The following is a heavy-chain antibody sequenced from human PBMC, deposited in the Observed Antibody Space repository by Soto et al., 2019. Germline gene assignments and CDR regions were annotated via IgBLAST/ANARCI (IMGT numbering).Heavy chain of an antibody. J-gene: IGHJ6*03. CDR3: ARSGGDYGDYVVHYYYMDV. CDR1: GYTFTSYD. CDR2: MNPNSGNT. V-gene: IGHV1-8*01. Sequence: SVKVSCKASGYTFTSYDINWVRQATGQGLEWIGWMNPNSGNTGYAQKFQGRVTMTRNTSISTAYMELRSLRSDDTAVYYCARSGGDYGDYVVHYYYMDVWGKGTTVTVSS. D-gene: IGHD4-17*01.